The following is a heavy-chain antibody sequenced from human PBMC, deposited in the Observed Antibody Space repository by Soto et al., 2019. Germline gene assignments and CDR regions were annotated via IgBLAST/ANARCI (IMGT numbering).Heavy chain of an antibody. D-gene: IGHD3-3*01. CDR1: GFTFSSYA. V-gene: IGHV3-23*01. J-gene: IGHJ6*03. Sequence: GGSLILSCAASGFTFSSYAVSWVRQAPGKGLEWVSAISGSGGSTYYADSVKGRFTISRDNSKNTLYLQMNSLRAEDTAVYYCAKEKRGITIFGVVKRYYYYYMDVWGKGTTVTVSS. CDR2: ISGSGGST. CDR3: AKEKRGITIFGVVKRYYYYYMDV.